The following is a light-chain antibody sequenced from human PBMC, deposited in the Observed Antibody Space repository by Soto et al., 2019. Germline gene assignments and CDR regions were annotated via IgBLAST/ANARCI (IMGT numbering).Light chain of an antibody. CDR3: MQALHSPWT. Sequence: DIVMTQSPLSLPVTPGEPASISCRSSQSLLYSNGYNYLNWYLQKPGQSQQLLIYLGSNRASGVPDRFSGSGSGTDFTLKISRVEAEDAGFYYCMQALHSPWTFGQGTKVDIK. CDR2: LGS. CDR1: QSLLYSNGYNY. V-gene: IGKV2-28*01. J-gene: IGKJ1*01.